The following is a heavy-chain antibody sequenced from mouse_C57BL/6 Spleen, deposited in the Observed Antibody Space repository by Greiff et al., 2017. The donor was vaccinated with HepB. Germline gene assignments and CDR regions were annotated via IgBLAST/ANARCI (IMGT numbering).Heavy chain of an antibody. CDR1: GFTFTDYY. D-gene: IGHD1-1*01. CDR2: IRNKANGYTT. J-gene: IGHJ1*03. CDR3: ARYTPVVACPLYFDV. Sequence: EVMLVESGGGLVQPGGSLSLSCAASGFTFTDYYMSWVRQPPGKALEWLGFIRNKANGYTTEYSASVKGRFTISRDTSQSILYLQMNALRAEDSATYYCARYTPVVACPLYFDVWGTGTTVTVSS. V-gene: IGHV7-3*01.